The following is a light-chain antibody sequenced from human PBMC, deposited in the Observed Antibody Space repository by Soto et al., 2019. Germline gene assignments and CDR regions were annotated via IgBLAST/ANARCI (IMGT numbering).Light chain of an antibody. CDR1: QGISNY. CDR3: QKYNSAPHT. CDR2: AAS. J-gene: IGKJ2*01. V-gene: IGKV1-27*01. Sequence: DIPMTQSPSSLSASVGDRVTITCRASQGISNYLAWYQQKPGKVPKLLIYAASTLQSWFPSRFSGSVSGTDFTLTISSLQPEDVATYYCQKYNSAPHTVGQGTKLEIK.